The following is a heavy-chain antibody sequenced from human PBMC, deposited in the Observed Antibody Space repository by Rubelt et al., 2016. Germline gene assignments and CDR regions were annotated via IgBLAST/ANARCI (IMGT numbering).Heavy chain of an antibody. V-gene: IGHV3-7*04. CDR2: IEPDGSDK. J-gene: IGHJ4*01. CDR3: ARTSGNCRGCFDR. D-gene: IGHD1-26*01. Sequence: EVQLVESGGDLVQPGGSLRLSCAASGFTFSSYYMNWVRQAPGKGLEWVANIEPDGSDKDYVEYGEGRFPRSRNKADNSLFLQMNSLGAEDTAVYYCARTSGNCRGCFDRWGHGTLLTVSS. CDR1: GFTFSSYY.